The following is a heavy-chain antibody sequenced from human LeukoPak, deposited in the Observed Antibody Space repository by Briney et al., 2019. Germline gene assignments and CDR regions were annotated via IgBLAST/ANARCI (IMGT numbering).Heavy chain of an antibody. J-gene: IGHJ4*02. CDR3: TRDKSAGADTGSSFYY. D-gene: IGHD3-10*01. Sequence: GGSLRLSCAASGFTFSSYGMQWVRQAPGKGLEWVASIKQDGSEKYYVDSVKGRFTFSRDNAKNSVYLQLNSLRAEDTAVYYCTRDKSAGADTGSSFYYWGQGALVTVSS. V-gene: IGHV3-7*03. CDR1: GFTFSSYG. CDR2: IKQDGSEK.